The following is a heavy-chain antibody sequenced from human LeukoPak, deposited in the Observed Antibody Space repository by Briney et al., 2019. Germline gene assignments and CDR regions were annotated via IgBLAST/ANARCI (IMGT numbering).Heavy chain of an antibody. J-gene: IGHJ5*01. CDR2: ISAGADST. D-gene: IGHD4-17*01. V-gene: IGHV3-23*01. CDR1: TFTFSSYA. CDR3: ARGAYGDYDS. Sequence: GSLRLSCAASTFTFSSYAMSWVRQAPGKGLEWVSAISAGADSTYYADSVQGRFTISRDNSKNTLFLQMSGLRAEDTAVYFCARGAYGDYDSCGQGTLVTVSS.